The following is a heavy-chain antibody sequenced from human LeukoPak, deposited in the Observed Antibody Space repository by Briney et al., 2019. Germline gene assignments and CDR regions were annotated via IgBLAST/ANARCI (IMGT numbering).Heavy chain of an antibody. CDR2: ISYDGTDK. Sequence: GGSLRLSCAAFGFTFSSYAMHWVRQAPGKGLEWVAMISYDGTDKYYTESMKGRFTVSRDNAKNSLYLQMDSLRVEDTAVYYCARDPPSRGTRYFDYWGQGILVTVSS. CDR3: ARDPPSRGTRYFDY. CDR1: GFTFSSYA. D-gene: IGHD3-16*01. V-gene: IGHV3-30*04. J-gene: IGHJ4*02.